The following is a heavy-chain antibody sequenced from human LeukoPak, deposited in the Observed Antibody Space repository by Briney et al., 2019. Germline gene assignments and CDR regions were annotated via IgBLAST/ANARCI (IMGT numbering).Heavy chain of an antibody. CDR1: GGTFSSYA. V-gene: IGHV1-69*13. Sequence: ASVKVSCKASGGTFSSYAISWVRQAPGQGLEWMGGIIPIFGTANYAQKFQGRVTITADESTSTAYMELSSLRSEDTAVYYCARESYHPPYYDFWSGYWHFDYWGQGTLVTVSS. D-gene: IGHD3-3*01. CDR3: ARESYHPPYYDFWSGYWHFDY. J-gene: IGHJ4*02. CDR2: IIPIFGTA.